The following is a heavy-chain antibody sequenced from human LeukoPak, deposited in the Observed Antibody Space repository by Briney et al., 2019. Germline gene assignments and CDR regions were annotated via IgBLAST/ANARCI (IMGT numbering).Heavy chain of an antibody. CDR2: INHSGST. CDR3: ARGRHIVVVTAIPFDP. J-gene: IGHJ5*02. D-gene: IGHD2-21*02. Sequence: SETLSLTCAVYGGSFSGYHWSWIRQPPGKGLEWIGEINHSGSTNYNPSLKSRVTISVDTSKNQFSLKLSSVTAADTAVYYCARGRHIVVVTAIPFDPWGQGTLVTVSS. CDR1: GGSFSGYH. V-gene: IGHV4-34*01.